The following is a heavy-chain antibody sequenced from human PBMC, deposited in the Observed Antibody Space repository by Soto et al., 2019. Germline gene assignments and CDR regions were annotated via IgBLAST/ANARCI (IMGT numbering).Heavy chain of an antibody. D-gene: IGHD6-19*01. CDR1: GGSISSGGYY. V-gene: IGHV4-31*03. Sequence: PSEILSLTCTVSGGSISSGGYYWSWIRQHPGKGLEWIGYIYYSGSTYYNPSLKSRVTISVDTSKNQFSLKLSSVTAADTAVYYCARDFTDSSGPTLGMGVWGQGTTVTV. CDR2: IYYSGST. CDR3: ARDFTDSSGPTLGMGV. J-gene: IGHJ6*02.